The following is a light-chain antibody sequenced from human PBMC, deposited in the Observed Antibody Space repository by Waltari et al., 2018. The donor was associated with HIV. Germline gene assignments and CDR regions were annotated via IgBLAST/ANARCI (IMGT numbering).Light chain of an antibody. V-gene: IGKV3-20*01. J-gene: IGKJ2*01. CDR2: GTS. CDR1: QSLSSKY. Sequence: EIVLTQSPGTLSLSPGERATLSCRASQSLSSKYLAGNQQRPGQAPRLLIYGTSDRATDIPDRFSGSGSGTDFTLTITRLEPEDSAVYHCQQYHQSPSFGQGTKLEI. CDR3: QQYHQSPS.